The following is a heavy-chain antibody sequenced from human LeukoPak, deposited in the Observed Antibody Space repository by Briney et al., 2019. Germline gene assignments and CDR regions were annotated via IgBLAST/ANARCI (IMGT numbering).Heavy chain of an antibody. CDR2: VHLDGRT. Sequence: KTSETLSLTCGVSGGSVSSTNWWTWIRQPPGKGLEWIGEVHLDGRTNFNPSLKSRLNMSVDLSENHVSLKLTSVTAADTAVYYCAREGGFYRPLDYSGQGTLVTVSS. CDR1: GGSVSSTNW. V-gene: IGHV4-4*02. D-gene: IGHD6-25*01. J-gene: IGHJ4*02. CDR3: AREGGFYRPLDY.